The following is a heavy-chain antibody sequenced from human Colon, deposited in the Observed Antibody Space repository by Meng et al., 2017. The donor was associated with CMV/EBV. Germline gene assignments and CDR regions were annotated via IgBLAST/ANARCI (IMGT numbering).Heavy chain of an antibody. J-gene: IGHJ3*02. Sequence: GSLRLSCTVSGGSVSTANYYWSWVRQPPGKGLEWIGEINHSGSTNYNPSLKSRVTISVDTSKNQFSLKLSSVTAADTAVYYCARRPITIFGVVQAFDIWGQGTMVTVSS. V-gene: IGHV4-34*01. CDR2: INHSGST. CDR1: GGSVSTANYY. D-gene: IGHD3-3*01. CDR3: ARRPITIFGVVQAFDI.